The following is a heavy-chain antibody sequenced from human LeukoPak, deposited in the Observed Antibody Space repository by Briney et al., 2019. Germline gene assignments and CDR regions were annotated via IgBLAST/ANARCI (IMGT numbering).Heavy chain of an antibody. CDR2: INPNSSDT. D-gene: IGHD1-26*01. J-gene: IGHJ4*02. CDR3: ARDAWLVGTTNLYYFDY. V-gene: IGHV1-2*02. CDR1: EYTFTDYY. Sequence: ASVKVSCKASEYTFTDYYMHWVRQAPGQGLEWMGWINPNSSDTNYAQKFQGRVTMTRDPSISTAYMALTRLGSDDTAVYYCARDAWLVGTTNLYYFDYWGQGTLVTVSS.